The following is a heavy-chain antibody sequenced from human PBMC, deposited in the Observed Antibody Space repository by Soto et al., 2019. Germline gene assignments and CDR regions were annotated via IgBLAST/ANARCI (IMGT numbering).Heavy chain of an antibody. CDR2: IIPIFGTA. D-gene: IGHD2-15*01. Sequence: SVEVSWKACGGSFRSYASSWVRQAPGQGLEWMGGIIPIFGTANYAQKFQGRVTITADESTSTAYMELSSLRSEDTAVYYCAREDYCSGGSCYVDAFDIWGQGTMVTVSS. CDR1: GGSFRSYA. CDR3: AREDYCSGGSCYVDAFDI. V-gene: IGHV1-69*13. J-gene: IGHJ3*02.